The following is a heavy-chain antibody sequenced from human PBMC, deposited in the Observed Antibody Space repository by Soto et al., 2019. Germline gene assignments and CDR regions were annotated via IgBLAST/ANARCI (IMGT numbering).Heavy chain of an antibody. CDR3: AREHLWGTAMVLWYFDL. CDR1: GFTFSSYA. CDR2: ISSEGSNK. D-gene: IGHD5-18*01. J-gene: IGHJ2*01. V-gene: IGHV3-30-3*01. Sequence: QVQLVESGGGVVQPGRSLRLSCAASGFTFSSYAMHWVRQAPGKGLEWVAVISSEGSNKYYAESVKGRFTISRDTSKNTLYLQMNSLRAEDTAVYYCAREHLWGTAMVLWYFDLWGRGTLVTVSS.